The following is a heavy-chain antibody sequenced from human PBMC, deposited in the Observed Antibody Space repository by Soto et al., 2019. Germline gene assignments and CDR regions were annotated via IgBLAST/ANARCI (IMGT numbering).Heavy chain of an antibody. J-gene: IGHJ3*02. Sequence: EVQLVESGGGLIQPGGSLRLSCAASGFSVSDNYMNWVRQAPGKGLQWVSLLYAGGATFYADSVKGRFTISRDSSKNTLSLQMDSLRADDTAVYYCAGQGANDYGDPNDALDIWGQGTVVSVS. CDR2: LYAGGAT. CDR3: AGQGANDYGDPNDALDI. D-gene: IGHD4-17*01. CDR1: GFSVSDNY. V-gene: IGHV3-53*01.